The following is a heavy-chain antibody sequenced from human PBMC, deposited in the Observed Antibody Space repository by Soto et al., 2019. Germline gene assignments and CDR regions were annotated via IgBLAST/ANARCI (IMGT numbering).Heavy chain of an antibody. D-gene: IGHD5-12*01. Sequence: EVQLVESGGGLIQPGGSLRLSCAVSGLTFTGYSMNWVRQAPGKGLEWVSFINSGSSTIFYADSVKGRFTISRDNAKSSLYLEMNSLRDEDTAVYYCARVGGATMATMYFDPWGQGTLVTVSS. CDR2: INSGSSTI. V-gene: IGHV3-48*02. CDR1: GLTFTGYS. J-gene: IGHJ4*02. CDR3: ARVGGATMATMYFDP.